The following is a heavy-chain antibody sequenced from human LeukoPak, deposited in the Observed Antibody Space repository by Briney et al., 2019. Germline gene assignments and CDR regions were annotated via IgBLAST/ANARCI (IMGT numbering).Heavy chain of an antibody. CDR3: ARRLPDSGSYSPDY. CDR1: GLTFSSFE. D-gene: IGHD3-10*01. J-gene: IGHJ4*02. V-gene: IGHV3-30*02. Sequence: GGSLRLSCAPSGLTFSSFEIHWVRQPPNKGLWWLALIKFDGSQKYYADSVRGRFTVSRYNSRNMLYLQVDSLRDDDTAVYFCARRLPDSGSYSPDYWGQGTLVTVSS. CDR2: IKFDGSQK.